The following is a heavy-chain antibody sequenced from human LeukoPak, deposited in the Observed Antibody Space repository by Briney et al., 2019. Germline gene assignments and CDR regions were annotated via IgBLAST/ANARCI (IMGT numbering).Heavy chain of an antibody. D-gene: IGHD6-19*01. CDR3: AKDKGYSSGQGAVDY. V-gene: IGHV3-21*01. Sequence: GGSLRLSCAASGFTFSSYSMNWVRQAPGKGLEWVSSISSSSNYIYYADSMKGRFTISRDNARNSLFLQMNNLRAEDTAVYYCAKDKGYSSGQGAVDYWGQGTLVTVSS. J-gene: IGHJ4*02. CDR1: GFTFSSYS. CDR2: ISSSSNYI.